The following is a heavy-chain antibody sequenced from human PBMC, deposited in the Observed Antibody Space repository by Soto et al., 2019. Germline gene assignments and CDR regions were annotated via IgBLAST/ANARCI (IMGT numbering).Heavy chain of an antibody. CDR3: ARAYRGYAAD. V-gene: IGHV4-30-2*01. CDR1: GGSISSGGYS. D-gene: IGHD5-12*01. CDR2: IYHSGST. J-gene: IGHJ4*02. Sequence: PSETLSLTCAVSGGSISSGGYSWSWIRQPPGKGLEWIGYIYHSGSTYYNPSLKSRVTISVDRSKNQFSLKLSSVTAADTAVYYCARAYRGYAADWGQGALVTVSS.